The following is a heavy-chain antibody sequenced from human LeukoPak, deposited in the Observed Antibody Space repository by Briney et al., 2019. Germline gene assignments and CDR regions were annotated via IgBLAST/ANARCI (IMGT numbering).Heavy chain of an antibody. D-gene: IGHD5-18*01. CDR1: GFTFSSYA. J-gene: IGHJ4*02. CDR3: ARDPYGGYSYGYFPFAVDY. CDR2: ISYDGSNK. Sequence: TGRSLRLSCAASGFTFSSYAMHWVRQAPGKGLEGVAVISYDGSNKYYADSVKGRFTISRDNSENTLYLQMNRLRAEDTAVYYCARDPYGGYSYGYFPFAVDYWGQGTLVTVSS. V-gene: IGHV3-30-3*01.